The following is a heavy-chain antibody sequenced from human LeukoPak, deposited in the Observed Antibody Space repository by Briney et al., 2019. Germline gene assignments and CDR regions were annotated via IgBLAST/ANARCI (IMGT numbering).Heavy chain of an antibody. J-gene: IGHJ5*02. Sequence: SETLSLTCAVYGGSFSGYYWSWIRQPRGKGLEWIGVINHSGSTNYNPSLKSRVTISVDTSKNQFSLKLSSVTAADTAVYYCARGRYCSSTSCRRQGWFDPWGQGTLVTVSS. D-gene: IGHD2-2*01. CDR1: GGSFSGYY. CDR3: ARGRYCSSTSCRRQGWFDP. CDR2: INHSGST. V-gene: IGHV4-34*01.